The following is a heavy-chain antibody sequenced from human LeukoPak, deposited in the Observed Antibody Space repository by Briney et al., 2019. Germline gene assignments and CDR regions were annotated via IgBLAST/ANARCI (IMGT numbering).Heavy chain of an antibody. CDR3: ARDVPAPH. CDR1: GFTVSSIY. Sequence: PGGSLRLSCAASGFTVSSIYMIWVRQAPGKGLEWVSIIYSDGSAYYADSERGRFTISRDDSNHTLSLQMNNLKPEDSAVYYGARDVPAPHWGQGTLVTVSS. V-gene: IGHV3-66*02. D-gene: IGHD2-2*01. J-gene: IGHJ1*01. CDR2: IYSDGSA.